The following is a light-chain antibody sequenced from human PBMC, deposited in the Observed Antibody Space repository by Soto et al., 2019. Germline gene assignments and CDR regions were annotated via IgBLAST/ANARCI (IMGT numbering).Light chain of an antibody. J-gene: IGLJ2*01. CDR3: SSYASSSTLL. Sequence: QSALTQPASVSGSPGQSITISCTGTSSDVGSYNLVSWYQQHPGKAPKLMIYEGSKRPSGVSNRFSGSRSGNTASLTISGLLAEDEADYYCSSYASSSTLLFGGGTKVTVL. CDR1: SSDVGSYNL. V-gene: IGLV2-14*02. CDR2: EGS.